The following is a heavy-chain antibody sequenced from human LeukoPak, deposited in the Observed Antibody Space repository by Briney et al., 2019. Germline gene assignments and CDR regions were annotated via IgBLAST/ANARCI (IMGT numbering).Heavy chain of an antibody. D-gene: IGHD6-6*01. Sequence: GRSLRLSCAASGFTFSSYGMHWVRQAPGKGLEWVAVIWYDGSNKYCADPVKGRFTISRDNSKNTLYLQMNSLRAEDTAVYYCARDSSSYFSSSEFDYWGQGTLVTVSS. V-gene: IGHV3-33*01. CDR1: GFTFSSYG. J-gene: IGHJ4*02. CDR3: ARDSSSYFSSSEFDY. CDR2: IWYDGSNK.